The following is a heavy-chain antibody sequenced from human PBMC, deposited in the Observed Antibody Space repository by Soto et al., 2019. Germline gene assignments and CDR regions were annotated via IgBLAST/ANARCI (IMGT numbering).Heavy chain of an antibody. V-gene: IGHV1-3*01. D-gene: IGHD6-13*01. CDR1: GYTFTSYA. CDR3: ARDVAAADY. J-gene: IGHJ4*02. CDR2: FNAFNGNI. Sequence: QVQLVQSGAEVKKPGASVKVSCKASGYTFTSYAMHWVRQAPGQRLEWMRWFNAFNGNIKYSQKVQGRVTSTRDTSASTAYMELSSLRSADTAVDYCARDVAAADYWGQGTLVTVSS.